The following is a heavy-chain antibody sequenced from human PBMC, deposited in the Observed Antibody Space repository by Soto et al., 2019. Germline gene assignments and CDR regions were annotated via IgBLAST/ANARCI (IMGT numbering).Heavy chain of an antibody. CDR2: IYYSGST. V-gene: IGHV4-59*08. CDR3: ARHSGVGANYYYGMDV. J-gene: IGHJ6*02. D-gene: IGHD1-26*01. CDR1: GGSISSYY. Sequence: QVQLQESGPGLVKPSETLSLTCTVSGGSISSYYWSWIRQPPGKGLEGIGYIYYSGSTNYNPSLKSRVTISVDTSKNQFSLKLSSVTAADTAVYYCARHSGVGANYYYGMDVWGQGTTVTVSS.